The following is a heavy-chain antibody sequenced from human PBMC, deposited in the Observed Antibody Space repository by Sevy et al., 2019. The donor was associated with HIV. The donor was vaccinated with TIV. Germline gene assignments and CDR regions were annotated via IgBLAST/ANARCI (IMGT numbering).Heavy chain of an antibody. CDR1: GFTFSDYW. Sequence: GGSLRLSCAASGFTFSDYWMSWVRQAPGKGLEWVANIKYDGSEKYYVDSVEGRFTVSRDNARNSLSLQMNSLRAEDMAVYYCATPFTGRFDYWGQGTLVTVSS. D-gene: IGHD1-1*01. CDR2: IKYDGSEK. V-gene: IGHV3-7*03. J-gene: IGHJ4*02. CDR3: ATPFTGRFDY.